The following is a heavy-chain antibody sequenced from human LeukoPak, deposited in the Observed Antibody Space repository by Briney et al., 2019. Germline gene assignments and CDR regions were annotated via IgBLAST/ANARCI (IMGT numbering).Heavy chain of an antibody. V-gene: IGHV3-23*01. J-gene: IGHJ4*02. CDR1: GFTFSGNA. D-gene: IGHD6-19*01. Sequence: GGSLRLSCAVSGFTFSGNAMSWVRQTPEKGLEWVSAISGSGANTYYADSVKGRFTISRDNSKNTLYLQMSSLRADDTAVYYCAKGPLIEVAGTTWDYWGQGTLVTVSS. CDR3: AKGPLIEVAGTTWDY. CDR2: ISGSGANT.